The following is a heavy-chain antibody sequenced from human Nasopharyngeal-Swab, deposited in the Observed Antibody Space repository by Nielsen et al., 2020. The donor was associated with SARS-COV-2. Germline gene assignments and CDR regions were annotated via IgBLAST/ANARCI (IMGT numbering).Heavy chain of an antibody. J-gene: IGHJ4*02. CDR1: GYTFTSYY. D-gene: IGHD1-26*01. Sequence: ASVKVSCKASGYTFTSYYMHWVRQAPGQGLEWMGIINPSGGSTSYAQKFQERVTITRDMSTSTAYMELSSLRSEDTAVYYCAAVINPASGGHWGQGTLVTVSS. V-gene: IGHV1-46*01. CDR2: INPSGGST. CDR3: AAVINPASGGH.